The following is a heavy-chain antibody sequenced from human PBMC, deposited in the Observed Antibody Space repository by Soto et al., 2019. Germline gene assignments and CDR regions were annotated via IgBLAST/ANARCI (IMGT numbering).Heavy chain of an antibody. CDR2: IGYPGSA. CDR3: ARKLIGSYPFDS. J-gene: IGHJ4*02. V-gene: IGHV4-30-4*01. CDR1: GGPIRSAKYY. D-gene: IGHD1-26*01. Sequence: QVRLQESGPGLVQPSQTLSLACFVSGGPIRSAKYYWSWIRQPPGKGLEWIGYIGYPGSAYYNPSLKSRVTISLDTSTNQFSLRLSSVAAADTAVYYCARKLIGSYPFDSWGQGALVTVSS.